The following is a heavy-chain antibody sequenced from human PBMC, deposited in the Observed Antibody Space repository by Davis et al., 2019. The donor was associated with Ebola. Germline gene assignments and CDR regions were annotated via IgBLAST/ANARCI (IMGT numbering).Heavy chain of an antibody. V-gene: IGHV3-23*01. CDR3: AKDPWYYYDSSGYPLDY. CDR1: GFTFSSYA. Sequence: GESLKISCAASGFTFSSYAMSWVRQAPGKGLEWVSAISGSGGSTYYADSVKGRFTISRDNSKNTLYLQMNSLRAEDTAVYYCAKDPWYYYDSSGYPLDYWGQGTLVTVSS. D-gene: IGHD3-22*01. CDR2: ISGSGGST. J-gene: IGHJ4*02.